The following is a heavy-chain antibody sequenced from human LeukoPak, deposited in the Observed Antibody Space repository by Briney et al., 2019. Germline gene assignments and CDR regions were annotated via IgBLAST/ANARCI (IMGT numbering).Heavy chain of an antibody. V-gene: IGHV4-4*07. J-gene: IGHJ5*02. CDR1: GGSISSYY. CDR3: ARDPLAVAGISPNWFDP. CDR2: IYTSGST. Sequence: PSETLSLTCTVSGGSISSYYWSWIRQPAGKGLEWIGRIYTSGSTNYNPSLKSRVTMSVDTSKNQFSLKLSSVTAADTAVYYCARDPLAVAGISPNWFDPWGQGTLVIVSS. D-gene: IGHD6-19*01.